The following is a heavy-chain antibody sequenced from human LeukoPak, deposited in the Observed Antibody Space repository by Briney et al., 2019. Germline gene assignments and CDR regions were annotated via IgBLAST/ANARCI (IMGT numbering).Heavy chain of an antibody. CDR3: ARYRHYYYYMDV. D-gene: IGHD4-11*01. V-gene: IGHV4-59*12. J-gene: IGHJ6*03. CDR2: IYYSGST. Sequence: SETLSLTCTVSGGSISSYYWSWIRQPPGKGLEWIGYIYYSGSTNYNPSLKSRVTISADTSKNQFSLKLSSVTAADTAVYYCARYRHYYYYMDVWGKGTTVTVSS. CDR1: GGSISSYY.